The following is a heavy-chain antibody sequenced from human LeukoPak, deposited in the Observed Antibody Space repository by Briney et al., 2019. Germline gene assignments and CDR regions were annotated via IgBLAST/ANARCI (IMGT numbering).Heavy chain of an antibody. Sequence: GGSLRLSCAASGFTFSSYWMSWVRQAPGKGLEWVANIKQDGSEKYYVDSVKGRFTISRDNAKNSLYLQMNSLRAEDTAVYYCARGPKWAHYYYYMDVWGKGTTVTVSS. CDR2: IKQDGSEK. CDR3: ARGPKWAHYYYYMDV. CDR1: GFTFSSYW. D-gene: IGHD1-26*01. J-gene: IGHJ6*03. V-gene: IGHV3-7*01.